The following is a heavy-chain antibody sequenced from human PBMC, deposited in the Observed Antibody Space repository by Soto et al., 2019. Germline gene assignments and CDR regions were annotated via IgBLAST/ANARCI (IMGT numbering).Heavy chain of an antibody. CDR2: IYYSGST. CDR1: GGSISSYY. CDR3: ARECSSGYYYYFDY. V-gene: IGHV4-59*01. Sequence: SETLSLTCTVSGGSISSYYWSWIRQPPGKGLEWIGYIYYSGSTNYNPSLKSRVTISVDTSKNQFSLKLSSVTAADTAVYYCARECSSGYYYYFDYWGQGTLVTVSS. D-gene: IGHD3-22*01. J-gene: IGHJ4*02.